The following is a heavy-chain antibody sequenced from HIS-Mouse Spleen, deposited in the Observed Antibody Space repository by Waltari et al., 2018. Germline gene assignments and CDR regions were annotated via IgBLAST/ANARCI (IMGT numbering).Heavy chain of an antibody. J-gene: IGHJ2*01. CDR2: IYYSGST. Sequence: QLQLQESGPGLVKPSETLSLTCTVSGGSISSSSYSWGWIRQPPGKGLEWIGSIYYSGSTYYNPSPKSRVTISVDTSKNQFSLKLSSVTAADTAVYYCAREIPYSSSWYDWYFDLWGRGTLVTVSS. CDR1: GGSISSSSYS. D-gene: IGHD6-13*01. V-gene: IGHV4-39*07. CDR3: AREIPYSSSWYDWYFDL.